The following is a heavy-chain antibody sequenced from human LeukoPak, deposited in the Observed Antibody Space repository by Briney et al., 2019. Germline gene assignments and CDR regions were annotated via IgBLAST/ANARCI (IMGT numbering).Heavy chain of an antibody. CDR2: INPNSGGT. CDR3: ARDRGVDYCSGGSCSHYYYYMDV. V-gene: IGHV1-2*02. Sequence: ASVKVSCKASGYTFTGYYMHWVRQAPGQGLEWMGWINPNSGGTNYAQKFQGRVTMTRDTSISTAYMELSRLRSDDTAVYYCARDRGVDYCSGGSCSHYYYYMDVWGKGTAVTISS. CDR1: GYTFTGYY. D-gene: IGHD2-15*01. J-gene: IGHJ6*03.